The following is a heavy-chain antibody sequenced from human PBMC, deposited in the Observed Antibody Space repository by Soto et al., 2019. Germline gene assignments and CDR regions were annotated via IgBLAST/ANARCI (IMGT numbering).Heavy chain of an antibody. Sequence: EVQLVESGGALVQPGGSLRLSCAASGFTFSSYWVHWVRQAPGKGLVWVSRINSDGSSTSYADSVKGRFTISRDNAKNTLYLQMNSLRAEDTAVYYCARTSLVGAADTREDYWGQGTLVTVSS. V-gene: IGHV3-74*01. CDR3: ARTSLVGAADTREDY. CDR2: INSDGSST. J-gene: IGHJ4*02. D-gene: IGHD2-15*01. CDR1: GFTFSSYW.